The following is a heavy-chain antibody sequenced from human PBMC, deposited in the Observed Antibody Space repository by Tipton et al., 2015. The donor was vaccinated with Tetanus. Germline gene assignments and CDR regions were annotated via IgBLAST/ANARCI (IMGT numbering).Heavy chain of an antibody. CDR1: GGSISSGGYY. CDR3: ASLYVDTAMVMVSWFDP. J-gene: IGHJ5*02. V-gene: IGHV4-31*03. Sequence: TLSLTCTVSGGSISSGGYYWSWIRQHPGKGLEWIGEINHSGSTNYNPSLKSRVTISVDTSKNQFSLKLSSVTAADTAVYYCASLYVDTAMVMVSWFDPWGQGTLVTVSS. CDR2: INHSGST. D-gene: IGHD5-18*01.